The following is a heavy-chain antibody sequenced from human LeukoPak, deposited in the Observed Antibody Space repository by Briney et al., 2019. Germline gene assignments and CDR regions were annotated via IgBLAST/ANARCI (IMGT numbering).Heavy chain of an antibody. CDR2: IGISSGNT. D-gene: IGHD1-1*01. J-gene: IGHJ4*02. CDR1: GFPFSDYS. V-gene: IGHV3-48*04. CDR3: ARDHNYAFDN. Sequence: GGSLRLSCTASGFPFSDYSMNWVRQAPGKGLEWISYIGISSGNTRYADSVKGRFTISADNARNSLYLQMNSLRVEDTAVYYCARDHNYAFDNWGQGTLVSVSS.